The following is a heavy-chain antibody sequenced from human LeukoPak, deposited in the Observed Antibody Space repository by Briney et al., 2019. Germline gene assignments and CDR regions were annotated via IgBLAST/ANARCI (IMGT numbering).Heavy chain of an antibody. D-gene: IGHD3-3*01. CDR3: ARDEGYYDFWSDPRYYFDY. CDR1: GYTFTGYY. J-gene: IGHJ4*02. Sequence: GASVKVPCKASGYTFTGYYMHWVRQAPGQGLEWMGWINPNSGGTNYAQKFQGRVTMTRDTSISTAYMELSRLRSDDTAVYYCARDEGYYDFWSDPRYYFDYWGQGTLVTVSS. CDR2: INPNSGGT. V-gene: IGHV1-2*02.